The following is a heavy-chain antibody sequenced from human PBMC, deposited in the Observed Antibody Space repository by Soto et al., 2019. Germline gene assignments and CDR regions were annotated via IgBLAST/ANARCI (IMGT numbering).Heavy chain of an antibody. CDR3: AGGRYGDY. Sequence: QVHLVQSGAEVKKPGASVKVSCKGSGYGFTTYGITWVRQAPGQGLEWMAWISAHNGNTTYAQKLQGRVTVTRDTSTRTAYMQLRGLRSGDTAVYYCAGGRYGDYWGPGALVTVSS. V-gene: IGHV1-18*01. D-gene: IGHD1-1*01. J-gene: IGHJ4*02. CDR1: GYGFTTYG. CDR2: ISAHNGNT.